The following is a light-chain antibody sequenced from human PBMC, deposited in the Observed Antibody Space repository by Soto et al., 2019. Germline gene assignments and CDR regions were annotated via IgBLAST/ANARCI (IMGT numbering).Light chain of an antibody. V-gene: IGKV1-39*01. Sequence: DIQMTQSPSSLSASVGDRVTITCRASQSISSYLHWYQQKPGKAPKLLIYAASSLQGGVPSRFSGSGSGTDFTLTISSLQPEDFATYYCQQSYSTPVYTFGQGTKLEIK. J-gene: IGKJ2*01. CDR1: QSISSY. CDR2: AAS. CDR3: QQSYSTPVYT.